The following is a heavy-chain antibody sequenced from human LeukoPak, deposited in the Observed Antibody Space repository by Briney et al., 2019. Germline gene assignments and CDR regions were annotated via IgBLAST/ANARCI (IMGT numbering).Heavy chain of an antibody. V-gene: IGHV4-4*09. J-gene: IGHJ4*02. CDR3: AMGRDGYNFDY. Sequence: SETLSLTCTVSGGSISSYYWSWIRQPPGKGLEWIGYIYTSGSTNYNPSLKSRVTISVDTSKNQFSLKLSSVTAADTGVYYCAMGRDGYNFDYWGQGTLVTVSS. CDR2: IYTSGST. CDR1: GGSISSYY. D-gene: IGHD5-24*01.